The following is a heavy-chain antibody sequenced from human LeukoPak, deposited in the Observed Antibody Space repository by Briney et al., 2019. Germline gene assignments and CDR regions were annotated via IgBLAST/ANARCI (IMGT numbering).Heavy chain of an antibody. J-gene: IGHJ6*02. CDR2: IKSDGSRT. CDR3: ARDSYYYDYRGSHYYGIDV. D-gene: IGHD3-22*01. V-gene: IGHV3-74*01. Sequence: GGSLRLSCGASGFTFSSYWMHWVRQAPGKGLVWVSRIKSDGSRTDYADSVKGRFIISRDNAKNTLYLQMGSLRVEDTAVYYLARDSYYYDYRGSHYYGIDVWGHGTTVTVSS. CDR1: GFTFSSYW.